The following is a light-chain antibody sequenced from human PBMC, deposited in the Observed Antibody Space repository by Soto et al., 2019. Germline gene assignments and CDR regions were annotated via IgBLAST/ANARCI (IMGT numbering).Light chain of an antibody. CDR3: CSYAGSSTYV. Sequence: QSALTQPASVSGSPGQSITISCTGTSSDVGSYNLVSWYQQHPGKAPKLMIYEGSKRPSGVSNRFSCSKSGNTASLTISGLQAEYDAEYYCCSYAGSSTYVFGTGTQLTVL. V-gene: IGLV2-23*01. CDR2: EGS. CDR1: SSDVGSYNL. J-gene: IGLJ1*01.